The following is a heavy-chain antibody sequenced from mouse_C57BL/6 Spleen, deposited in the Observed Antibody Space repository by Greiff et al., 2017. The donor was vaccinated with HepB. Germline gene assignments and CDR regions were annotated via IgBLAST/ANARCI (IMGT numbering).Heavy chain of an antibody. CDR1: GYSFTGYY. Sequence: EVQLQQSGPELVKPGASVKISCKASGYSFTGYYMHWVKQSHRNILDWIGYIYPYNGVSSYNQKFKGKATLTVDKSSSTAYMELRSLTSEDSAVYYCARPYGSSHYYAMDYWGQGTSVTVSS. CDR2: IYPYNGVS. J-gene: IGHJ4*01. V-gene: IGHV1-31*01. CDR3: ARPYGSSHYYAMDY. D-gene: IGHD1-1*01.